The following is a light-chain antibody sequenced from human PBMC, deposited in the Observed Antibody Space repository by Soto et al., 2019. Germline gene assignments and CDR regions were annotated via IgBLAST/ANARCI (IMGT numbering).Light chain of an antibody. CDR1: SSGVGGHNS. CDR2: NVS. CDR3: TSYTSSSTYV. J-gene: IGLJ1*01. V-gene: IGLV2-14*01. Sequence: QSALTQPASVSGSPGQSITISCTGTSSGVGGHNSVSWYQQHPGKAPKLMIYNVSNRPSGVSNRFSGSKSGNTASLTISGLLAEDEADYYCTSYTSSSTYVFGAGTKLTVL.